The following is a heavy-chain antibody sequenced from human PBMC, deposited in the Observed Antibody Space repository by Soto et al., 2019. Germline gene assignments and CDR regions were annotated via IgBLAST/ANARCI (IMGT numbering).Heavy chain of an antibody. J-gene: IGHJ4*02. CDR2: ISGSGGST. CDR3: ANDQRVSGWYEGRRRDY. D-gene: IGHD6-19*01. Sequence: EVQLLESGGGLVQPGGSLRLSCAASGFTFSSYAMSWVRQAPGKGLEWVSGISGSGGSTYYADSVKGRFTNSRDNSKNTLELQMNNLRGEDTAVYYCANDQRVSGWYEGRRRDYWGQGTLVTVSS. V-gene: IGHV3-23*01. CDR1: GFTFSSYA.